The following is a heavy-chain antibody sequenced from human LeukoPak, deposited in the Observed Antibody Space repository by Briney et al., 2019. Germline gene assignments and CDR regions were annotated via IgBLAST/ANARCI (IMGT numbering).Heavy chain of an antibody. Sequence: SETLSLTCTVSGGSISRNYWNWIRQPPGKGLEWIGNIYYSETTNYNPSLKSRVSISVDTSKNQFSLKLSSVTAADTAVYYCAREGYGGNSSNWGQGTLVTVSS. V-gene: IGHV4-59*12. J-gene: IGHJ4*02. CDR2: IYYSETT. D-gene: IGHD4-23*01. CDR3: AREGYGGNSSN. CDR1: GGSISRNY.